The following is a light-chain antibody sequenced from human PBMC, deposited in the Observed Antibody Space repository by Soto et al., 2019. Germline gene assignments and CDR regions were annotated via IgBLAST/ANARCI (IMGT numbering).Light chain of an antibody. V-gene: IGLV2-14*03. CDR2: DVS. CDR1: SSDVGRYNY. Sequence: QSALTQPPSVSASPGQSITISCTGTSSDVGRYNYVSWYQQHPGKAPKLIIYDVSGRPSGVSNRFSGSKSGNTASLTISGLQAEDEAEYYCSSCTVSSTLLFGGGTKLTVL. J-gene: IGLJ3*02. CDR3: SSCTVSSTLL.